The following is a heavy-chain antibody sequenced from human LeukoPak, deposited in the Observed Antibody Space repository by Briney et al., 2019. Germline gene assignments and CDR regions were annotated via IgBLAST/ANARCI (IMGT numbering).Heavy chain of an antibody. J-gene: IGHJ4*02. CDR1: GFTVSSHY. CDR3: ARGGVNYWNPRY. V-gene: IGHV3-53*01. CDR2: LYTGGRT. Sequence: QAGGSLRPSCVASGFTVSSHYMSWVRQAPGKGLEWVSLLYTGGRTYYADSVEGRFTISRDDSKNTVYLHMNTVRAEDTAMYYCARGGVNYWNPRYWGQGTLVTVSS. D-gene: IGHD1-1*01.